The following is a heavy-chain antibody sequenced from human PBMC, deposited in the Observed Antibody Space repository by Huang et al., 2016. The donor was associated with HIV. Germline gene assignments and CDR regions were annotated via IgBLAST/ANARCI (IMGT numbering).Heavy chain of an antibody. CDR3: ARDPRIQSWLNFFDY. Sequence: EVQLVESGGGLVQPGGSLRLSCAASGFSISSYWMHWVRQGQGKGLVWVSRINSEGSSTSDADSVKGRFTISRDNAKNTLYLQMNSLRAEDTAVYYWARDPRIQSWLNFFDYWGQGTLVSVSS. CDR1: GFSISSYW. J-gene: IGHJ4*02. V-gene: IGHV3-74*01. D-gene: IGHD3-22*01. CDR2: INSEGSST.